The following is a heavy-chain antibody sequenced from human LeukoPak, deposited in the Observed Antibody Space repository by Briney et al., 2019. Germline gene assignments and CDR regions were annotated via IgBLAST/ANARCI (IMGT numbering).Heavy chain of an antibody. V-gene: IGHV3-48*03. CDR1: GFTLSNYE. Sequence: PGGSLRLSRAASGFTLSNYEINWVRQAPGKGLEWLSYIDSSGGSKFYADSVTGRFTVSRDNAKNSLYLQLNSLRVEDTALYYCARETPTIKGDAFDIWGQGTMVTVSS. CDR2: IDSSGGSK. CDR3: ARETPTIKGDAFDI. J-gene: IGHJ3*02. D-gene: IGHD5-12*01.